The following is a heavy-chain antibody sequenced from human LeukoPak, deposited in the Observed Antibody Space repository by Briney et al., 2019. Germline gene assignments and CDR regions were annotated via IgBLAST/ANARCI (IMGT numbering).Heavy chain of an antibody. CDR3: ARDYYDSSGYYFLGY. J-gene: IGHJ4*02. CDR1: GYTFTSYG. D-gene: IGHD3-22*01. Sequence: ASVKVSCKASGYTFTSYGISWVRQAPGQGLEWMGWISAYNGNTNYAQKLQGRVTMTTDTSTSTAYMELRSLRSDDTAVYYCARDYYDSSGYYFLGYWGQGTPVTVSS. V-gene: IGHV1-18*01. CDR2: ISAYNGNT.